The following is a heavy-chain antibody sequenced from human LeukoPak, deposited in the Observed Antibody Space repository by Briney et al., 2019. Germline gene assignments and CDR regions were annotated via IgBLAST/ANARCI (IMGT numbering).Heavy chain of an antibody. V-gene: IGHV6-1*01. CDR3: ARGSPGEVGATRRNWFDP. Sequence: SQTLSLTCAISGDSVSSNSAAWNWIRQSPSRGLEWLGRTYYRSKWYNDYAVSVKSRITINPDTYKNQFSLQLNSVTPEDTAVYYCARGSPGEVGATRRNWFDPWGQGTLVTVSS. CDR2: TYYRSKWYN. D-gene: IGHD1-26*01. CDR1: GDSVSSNSAA. J-gene: IGHJ5*02.